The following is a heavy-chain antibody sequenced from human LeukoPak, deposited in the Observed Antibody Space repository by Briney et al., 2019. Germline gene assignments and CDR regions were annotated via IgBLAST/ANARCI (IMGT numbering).Heavy chain of an antibody. Sequence: KPSETLSLTCTVSGGSISSYYWSWIRQPPGKGLEWIGYIYYSGSTNYNPSLKSRVTISVDTSKNQFSLKLSSVTAADTAVYYCAMAPGYSSSWYPDYWGQGTLVTVSS. J-gene: IGHJ4*02. D-gene: IGHD6-13*01. CDR1: GGSISSYY. CDR2: IYYSGST. V-gene: IGHV4-59*08. CDR3: AMAPGYSSSWYPDY.